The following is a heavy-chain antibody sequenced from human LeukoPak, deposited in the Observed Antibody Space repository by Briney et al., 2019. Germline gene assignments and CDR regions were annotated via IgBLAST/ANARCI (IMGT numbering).Heavy chain of an antibody. V-gene: IGHV1-2*02. CDR1: GYTFTGYY. Sequence: GASVKVSCKASGYTFTGYYMHWVRQAPGQGLEWMGWINPNSGGTNYAQKFQGRVTMTRDTSISTAYMELSRLRSDDTAVYYCATPYYGSGSYYNGYNWFDPWGQGTLVTVS. CDR2: INPNSGGT. CDR3: ATPYYGSGSYYNGYNWFDP. D-gene: IGHD3-10*01. J-gene: IGHJ5*02.